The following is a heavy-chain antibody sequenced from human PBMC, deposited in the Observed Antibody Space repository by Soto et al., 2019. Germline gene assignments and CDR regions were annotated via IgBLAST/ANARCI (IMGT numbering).Heavy chain of an antibody. J-gene: IGHJ4*02. CDR1: GFSFSSYA. D-gene: IGHD6-6*01. V-gene: IGHV3-23*01. CDR2: ITGGGSST. Sequence: EVQLLESGGGLVQPGGSLRLSCAASGFSFSSYAMSWVRQAPGKGLEWVSGITGGGSSTYYADSVKGRFTISRDNSKNTIYLQMNRLRGEDTAVYYCAKQAVAARPPIGWGLGTVVTVSS. CDR3: AKQAVAARPPIG.